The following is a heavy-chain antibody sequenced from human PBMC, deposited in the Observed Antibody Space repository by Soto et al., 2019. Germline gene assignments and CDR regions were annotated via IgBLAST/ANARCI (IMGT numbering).Heavy chain of an antibody. D-gene: IGHD3-10*01. Sequence: SVKVSCKSSGGIFTASAISWVRQAPGQGPEWMGGVIPMFGTANYPQRFQGRVTINADESTTTAYMQLSSLRSEDTAVYFCAVGCKLDYYSLDVWGQGTTVTVSS. CDR1: GGIFTASA. J-gene: IGHJ6*02. CDR2: VIPMFGTA. CDR3: AVGCKLDYYSLDV. V-gene: IGHV1-69*13.